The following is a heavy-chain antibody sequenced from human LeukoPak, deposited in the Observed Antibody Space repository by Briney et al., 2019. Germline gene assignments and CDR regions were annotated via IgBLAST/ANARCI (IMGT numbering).Heavy chain of an antibody. V-gene: IGHV3-48*04. Sequence: QPGGSLRLSCAASGFTFSSYSMNWVRQAPGKGLEWVSYISSSSSTIFYADSVKGRFTIARDNSNNSLYLQMHSLRSEDTALYYCAKDISGGGTGAFDYWGQGTLVTVSS. D-gene: IGHD1-26*01. CDR3: AKDISGGGTGAFDY. CDR1: GFTFSSYS. J-gene: IGHJ4*02. CDR2: ISSSSSTI.